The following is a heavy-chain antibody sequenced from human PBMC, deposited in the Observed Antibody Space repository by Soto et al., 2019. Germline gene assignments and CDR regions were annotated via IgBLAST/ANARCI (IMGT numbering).Heavy chain of an antibody. V-gene: IGHV1-3*01. CDR3: VRRHVSATGIDWFDP. Sequence: GASVKVSCKASGYTFTSYGIHWVRQAPGQRLEWMGWINAANGDTKYSPKFQGRVTITRDTSASTAYMELSILRSEDTAVYYCVRRHVSATGIDWFDPWGQGTLVTVPS. CDR1: GYTFTSYG. J-gene: IGHJ5*02. CDR2: INAANGDT. D-gene: IGHD6-13*01.